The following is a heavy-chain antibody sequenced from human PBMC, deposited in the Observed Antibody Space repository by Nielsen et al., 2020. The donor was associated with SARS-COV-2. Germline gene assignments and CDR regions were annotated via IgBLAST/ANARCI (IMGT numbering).Heavy chain of an antibody. J-gene: IGHJ6*02. CDR1: GFTFSSYW. D-gene: IGHD3-3*01. V-gene: IGHV3-7*01. CDR2: IKQDESEK. CDR3: ARDRGGGFLEWLLDYGMDV. Sequence: GGSLRLSCAASGFTFSSYWMSWVRQAPGKGLEWVANIKQDESEKYYVDSVKGRFTISRDNAKNSLYLQMNSLRAEDTAVYYCARDRGGGFLEWLLDYGMDVWGQGTTVTVSS.